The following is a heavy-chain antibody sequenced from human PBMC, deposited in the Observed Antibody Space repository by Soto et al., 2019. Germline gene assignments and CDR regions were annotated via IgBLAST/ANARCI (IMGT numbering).Heavy chain of an antibody. CDR1: GGTFSSYA. Sequence: QVQLVQSGAEVKKPGSSVKVSCKASGGTFSSYAISWVRQAPGQGLEWMGGIIPIFGTANYAQKFQGRVTSTEDESTSTAYMELSSLRSEDTAVYYCASGSLPAAMVGNNWFDPWGQGTLVTVSS. J-gene: IGHJ5*02. V-gene: IGHV1-69*12. D-gene: IGHD2-2*01. CDR2: IIPIFGTA. CDR3: ASGSLPAAMVGNNWFDP.